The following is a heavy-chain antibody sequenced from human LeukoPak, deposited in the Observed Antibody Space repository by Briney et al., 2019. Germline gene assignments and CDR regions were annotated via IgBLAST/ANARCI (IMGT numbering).Heavy chain of an antibody. V-gene: IGHV1-18*01. CDR3: ARVSTYCGGDCPDAFDI. D-gene: IGHD2-21*02. CDR2: ISAYNGNT. CDR1: GYTFTSYG. J-gene: IGHJ3*02. Sequence: ASVKVSCKASGYTFTSYGISWVRQAPGQGLEWMGWISAYNGNTNYAQKLQGRVTMTTDTSTSTAYMKLRSLRSDDTAVYYCARVSTYCGGDCPDAFDIWGQGTMVTVSS.